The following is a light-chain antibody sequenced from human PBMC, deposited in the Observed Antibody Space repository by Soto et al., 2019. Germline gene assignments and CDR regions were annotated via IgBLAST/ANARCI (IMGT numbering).Light chain of an antibody. V-gene: IGKV1-5*01. J-gene: IGKJ1*01. CDR2: DAS. Sequence: DIQMTQSPSTLSASVGDRVTVTCRASQSISIWLAWYQQKPGKAPNLVIYDASRLESVVQSRFSVSGSWTEFSLTISSLKADDFATYYCQQYSNYFRTFGQGTKVYIK. CDR1: QSISIW. CDR3: QQYSNYFRT.